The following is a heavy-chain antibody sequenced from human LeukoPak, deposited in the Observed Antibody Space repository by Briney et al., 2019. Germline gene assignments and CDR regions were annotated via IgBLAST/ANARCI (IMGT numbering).Heavy chain of an antibody. CDR2: IRYDGSNK. CDR3: AKDGGYSYNTD. J-gene: IGHJ4*02. Sequence: PGGSLRLSCAASGFTFRYSGMHWVRQAPGKGLEWVAFIRYDGSNKYYADSLKGRFTISRDNSKNTLYLHMNSLRAEDTALYYCAKDGGYSYNTDWGQGTLVTVSS. D-gene: IGHD5-18*01. CDR1: GFTFRYSG. V-gene: IGHV3-30*02.